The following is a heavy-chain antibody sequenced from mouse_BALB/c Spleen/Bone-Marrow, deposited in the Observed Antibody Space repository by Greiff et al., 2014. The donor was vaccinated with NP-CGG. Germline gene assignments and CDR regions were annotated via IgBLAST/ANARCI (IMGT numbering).Heavy chain of an antibody. CDR3: ARSRMRYGAMDC. CDR1: GFTSSDYY. V-gene: IGHV5-4*02. D-gene: IGHD2-10*02. CDR2: ISDGGNYS. J-gene: IGHJ4*01. Sequence: EVQLVESGGGLVKPGGSLKLSCAASGFTSSDYYIYWLRQTPEKRLEWVATISDGGNYSYYPDSVKGRFTISRDNAKNNLYLQMSSLKSEDTAMYYCARSRMRYGAMDCWGQGTSVTVFS.